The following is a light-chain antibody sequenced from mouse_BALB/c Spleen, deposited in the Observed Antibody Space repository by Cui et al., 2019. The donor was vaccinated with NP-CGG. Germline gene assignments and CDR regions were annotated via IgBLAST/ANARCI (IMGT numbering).Light chain of an antibody. J-gene: IGLJ1*01. CDR1: TGAVTTRNY. CDR3: ALWYSNHWV. CDR2: GTN. V-gene: IGLV1*01. Sequence: QAVLTQESALTTSPGETVTLTCRSSTGAVTTRNYANRVQEKPDHLFTGLIGGTNNRAPGVPARFSGSLIGDKAALTITGAQTEDETIYFCALWYSNHWVFGGGTKLTVL.